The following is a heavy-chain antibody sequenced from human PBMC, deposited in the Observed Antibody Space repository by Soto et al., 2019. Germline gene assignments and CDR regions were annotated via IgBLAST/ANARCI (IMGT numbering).Heavy chain of an antibody. D-gene: IGHD6-13*01. V-gene: IGHV1-3*01. CDR1: GYTFTSYG. Sequence: ASVKVSCKASGYTFTSYGIHWVRQAPGQRLEWMGWINAANGDTKYSPKFQGRVTITRDTSASTAYMELSSLRSEDTAVYYCVRRHVSATGIDWFXPWGQGTLVTVSS. CDR3: VRRHVSATGIDWFXP. CDR2: INAANGDT. J-gene: IGHJ5*02.